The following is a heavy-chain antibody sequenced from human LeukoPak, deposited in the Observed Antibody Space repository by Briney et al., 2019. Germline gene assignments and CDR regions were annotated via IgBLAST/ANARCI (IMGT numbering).Heavy chain of an antibody. V-gene: IGHV4-4*07. D-gene: IGHD6-13*01. J-gene: IGHJ6*02. Sequence: SETLSLTCTVSGGSTSSYYWSWIRQPAGKGLEWIGRIYTSGSTNYNPSLKSRVTMSVDTSKNQFSLKLSSVTAADTAVYYCARDWGIAAADTYYYYGMDVWGQGTTVTVSS. CDR2: IYTSGST. CDR3: ARDWGIAAADTYYYYGMDV. CDR1: GGSTSSYY.